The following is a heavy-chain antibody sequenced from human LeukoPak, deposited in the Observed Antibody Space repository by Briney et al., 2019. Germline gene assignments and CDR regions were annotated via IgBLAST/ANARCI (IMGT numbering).Heavy chain of an antibody. V-gene: IGHV4-34*01. J-gene: IGHJ4*02. Sequence: PSETLSLTCAVYGGSFSGYYWSWIRQPPGKGLEWMGEINHSGSTNYNPSLKSRVTISVDTSKNQFSLKLSSETAADTAVYYCARLPYDFWSGYYRFDYWGQGTLVTVSS. D-gene: IGHD3-3*01. CDR1: GGSFSGYY. CDR2: INHSGST. CDR3: ARLPYDFWSGYYRFDY.